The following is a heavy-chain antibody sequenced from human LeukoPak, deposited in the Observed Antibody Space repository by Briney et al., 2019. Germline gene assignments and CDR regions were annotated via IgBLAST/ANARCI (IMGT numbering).Heavy chain of an antibody. CDR1: GFTFSGSV. V-gene: IGHV3-23*01. CDR3: AREWQRYDILTSGFDY. Sequence: GGSLRFSCAASGFTFSGSVMSWVRQAPGKGLEWVSTITSGSDYTFYADSVKGRFTISRDNSKNTLYLQMNSLRAEDTAVYYCAREWQRYDILTSGFDYWGQGTLVTVSS. D-gene: IGHD3-9*01. CDR2: ITSGSDYT. J-gene: IGHJ4*02.